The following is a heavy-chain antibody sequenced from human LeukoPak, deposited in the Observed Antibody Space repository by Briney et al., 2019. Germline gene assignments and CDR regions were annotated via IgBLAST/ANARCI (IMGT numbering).Heavy chain of an antibody. V-gene: IGHV1-69*13. CDR3: ARGFVVVPAAYDY. Sequence: ASVKVSCKASGGTFGSYAISWVRQAPGQGLEWMGGIIPIFGTANYAQKFQGRVTITADESTSTAYMGLSSLRSEDTAVYYCARGFVVVPAAYDYWGQGTLVTVSS. J-gene: IGHJ4*02. CDR1: GGTFGSYA. D-gene: IGHD2-2*01. CDR2: IIPIFGTA.